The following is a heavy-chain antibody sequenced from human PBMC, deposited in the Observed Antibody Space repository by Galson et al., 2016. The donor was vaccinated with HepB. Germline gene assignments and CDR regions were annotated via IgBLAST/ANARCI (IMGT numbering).Heavy chain of an antibody. CDR3: TRDYYGSLEY. Sequence: SLRLSCAASGFTFSSYDMHWVRQAPGKGLVWVSRVKSDGTSTTYADSVQGRFSTTRDNAKNTVYLQMNSLRAEVTAVYYCTRDYYGSLEYWGHGTLVTVSS. V-gene: IGHV3-74*01. CDR1: GFTFSSYD. D-gene: IGHD3-10*01. CDR2: VKSDGTST. J-gene: IGHJ4*01.